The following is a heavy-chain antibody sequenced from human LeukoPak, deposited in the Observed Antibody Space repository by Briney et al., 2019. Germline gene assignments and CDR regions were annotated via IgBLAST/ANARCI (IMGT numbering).Heavy chain of an antibody. CDR2: IYPGDADT. CDR3: ARHVSVDPDSPTTSGKRSAGFEI. V-gene: IGHV5-51*01. J-gene: IGHJ3*02. Sequence: GESLKISCQGLGYGFDNYWVAWVRQRPGKGLEWMGIIYPGDADTAYSPSFQGQVTISADTSIMTVYLQWTSLKASDTAMYYCARHVSVDPDSPTTSGKRSAGFEIWGQGTMVIVSS. D-gene: IGHD4-23*01. CDR1: GYGFDNYW.